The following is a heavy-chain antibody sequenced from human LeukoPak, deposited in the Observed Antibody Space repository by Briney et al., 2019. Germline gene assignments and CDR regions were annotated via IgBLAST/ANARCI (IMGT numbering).Heavy chain of an antibody. D-gene: IGHD3-10*01. CDR1: GFTLSVFG. V-gene: IGHV3-30*02. J-gene: IGHJ4*02. CDR2: IQYDGSNK. Sequence: GGSLRLSCAASGFTLSVFGMHWVPEVPDKGLAWVALIQYDGSNKYKADSVKGRFYISKVNSKNTLYLQMNSLRAEDTAVYYCVGLNYNSGSYRNYWGQGTLVTVSS. CDR3: VGLNYNSGSYRNY.